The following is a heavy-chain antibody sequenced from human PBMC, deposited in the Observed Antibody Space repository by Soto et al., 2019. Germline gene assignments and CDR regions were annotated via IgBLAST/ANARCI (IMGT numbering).Heavy chain of an antibody. D-gene: IGHD6-13*01. V-gene: IGHV3-21*01. J-gene: IGHJ6*02. CDR3: ARVRREGIAIAQMDV. CDR2: TTSSSIYK. CDR1: GFTFSDYT. Sequence: PGGSLRLSCAASGFTFSDYTMNWVRQAPGKGLEWVSSTTSSSIYKYYADSLKGRFTISRDNAKSSLYLQMNSLRAEDTAVYYCARVRREGIAIAQMDVWGRGTTVTVSS.